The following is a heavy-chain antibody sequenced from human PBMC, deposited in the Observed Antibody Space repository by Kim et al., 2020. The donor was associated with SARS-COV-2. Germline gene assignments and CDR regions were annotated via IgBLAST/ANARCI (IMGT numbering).Heavy chain of an antibody. J-gene: IGHJ6*02. CDR3: AKVVTTVRNGMDV. Sequence: GGSLRLSCAASGLIFSSYGMHWVRQAPGKGLEWVAVISNDGSSKYYADSVKGRFTISRDNSKNTLYVQMNSLRAEDTAVYYCAKVVTTVRNGMDVWGQGT. CDR2: ISNDGSSK. V-gene: IGHV3-30*18. CDR1: GLIFSSYG. D-gene: IGHD4-17*01.